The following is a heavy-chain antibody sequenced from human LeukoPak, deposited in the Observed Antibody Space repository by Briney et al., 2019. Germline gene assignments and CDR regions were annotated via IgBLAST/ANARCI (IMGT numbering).Heavy chain of an antibody. V-gene: IGHV1-8*01. CDR1: GYTFTSYD. D-gene: IGHD6-6*01. CDR3: ARGRLAARQKRNYYFDY. J-gene: IGHJ4*02. CDR2: MNPNSGNT. Sequence: ASVTVSCTASGYTFTSYDINWVRQATGQGLEWMGWMNPNSGNTGYAQKFQGRVTMTRNTSISTAYMELSSLRSEDTAVYYCARGRLAARQKRNYYFDYWGQGTLVTVSS.